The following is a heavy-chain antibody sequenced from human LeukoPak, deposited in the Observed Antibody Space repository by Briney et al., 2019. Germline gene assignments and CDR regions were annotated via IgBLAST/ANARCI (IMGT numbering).Heavy chain of an antibody. CDR2: ISYDGSNK. J-gene: IGHJ4*01. Sequence: GGSLRLSRAASGFTFSSYGMHWVRQAPGKGLEWVAVISYDGSNKYYADSVKGRFTISRDNSKNTLYLQMNSLRAEDTAVYYCAKGIYSSGWSYFDYWGHGTLVTVSS. CDR3: AKGIYSSGWSYFDY. V-gene: IGHV3-30*18. CDR1: GFTFSSYG. D-gene: IGHD6-19*01.